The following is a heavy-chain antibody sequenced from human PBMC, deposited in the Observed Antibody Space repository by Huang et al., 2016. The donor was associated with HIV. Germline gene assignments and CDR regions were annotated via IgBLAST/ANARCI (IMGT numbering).Heavy chain of an antibody. CDR3: ARSAYGDLDY. Sequence: QVHLVQSGAEVKKPGASVKVSCKGSGYTFTNYDIKWVRQAPGRGVGWMGWMNPNTGNTGCAQSFQGRVTMTRKTSITTAYMELTSLTSEDTAVYYCARSAYGDLDYWGLGTLVIVSS. V-gene: IGHV1-8*02. D-gene: IGHD4-17*01. CDR1: GYTFTNYD. J-gene: IGHJ4*02. CDR2: MNPNTGNT.